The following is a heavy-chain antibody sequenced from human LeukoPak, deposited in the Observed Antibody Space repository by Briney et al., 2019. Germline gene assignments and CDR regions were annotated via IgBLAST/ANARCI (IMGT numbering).Heavy chain of an antibody. CDR1: GFTFSSYS. D-gene: IGHD2-21*02. CDR2: ISSSSSYI. CDR3: ATEYCGGDCYHGVGGAYFDY. V-gene: IGHV3-21*01. J-gene: IGHJ4*02. Sequence: GGSLRLSCAASGFTFSSYSMNWVRQAPGKGLEWVSSISSSSSYIYYADSVKGRFTISRDNAKNSLYLQMNSLRAEDTAVYYCATEYCGGDCYHGVGGAYFDYWGQGTLVTVSS.